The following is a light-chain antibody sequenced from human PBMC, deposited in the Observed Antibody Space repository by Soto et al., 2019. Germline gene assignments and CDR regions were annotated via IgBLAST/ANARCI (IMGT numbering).Light chain of an antibody. J-gene: IGLJ1*01. CDR1: SSNIGSNY. V-gene: IGLV1-47*01. CDR3: AAWDDSLSVL. Sequence: QSVLTQPPPASGTPGQRVTISCSGSSSNIGSNYVYWYQQLPGTAPKLLIYRNNQRPSGVPDRFSGSKSGTSASLAISGLRSEDEADYYCAAWDDSLSVLFGTGTKLTVL. CDR2: RNN.